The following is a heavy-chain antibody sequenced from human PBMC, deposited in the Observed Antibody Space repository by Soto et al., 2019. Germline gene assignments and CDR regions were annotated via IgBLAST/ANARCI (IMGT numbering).Heavy chain of an antibody. CDR1: GGSVNTGDNY. Sequence: HVQLHQSGPRLVKPSQTLSLERSVIGGSVNTGDNYWSWVRQSPGRGREWIGYIYHTGNTFYNPVLENRVSMSVDASKNQFSLTLTSVTAADTAVYFCAREPLDGMDVWGQGTNVTVSS. V-gene: IGHV4-30-4*01. J-gene: IGHJ6*02. CDR3: AREPLDGMDV. CDR2: IYHTGNT.